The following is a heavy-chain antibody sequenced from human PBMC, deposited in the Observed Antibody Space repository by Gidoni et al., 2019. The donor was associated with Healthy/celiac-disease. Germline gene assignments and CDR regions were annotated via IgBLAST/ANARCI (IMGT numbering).Heavy chain of an antibody. D-gene: IGHD2-21*02. V-gene: IGHV1-46*01. J-gene: IGHJ5*02. CDR2: INPSGGST. CDR3: AREGGIVVVTANLNWFDP. Sequence: QVQLVQSGAEVKKPGASVKVSCKASGYTFTSYYMHWVRQAPGQGLEWMGIINPSGGSTSYAQKFQGRVTMTRDTSTSTVYMELSSLRSEDTAVYYCAREGGIVVVTANLNWFDPWGQGTLVTVSS. CDR1: GYTFTSYY.